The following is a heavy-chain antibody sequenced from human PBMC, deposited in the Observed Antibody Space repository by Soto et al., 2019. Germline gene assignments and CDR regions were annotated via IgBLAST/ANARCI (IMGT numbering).Heavy chain of an antibody. J-gene: IGHJ6*02. V-gene: IGHV3-53*05. Sequence: QPGGSLRLSCAASGFTVSSNYMSWVRQAPGKGLEWVSVIYSGGSTYYADSVKGRFTISGDNSKNTLYLQMNSLRAEDTAVYYCAKDISLYSSSWYLDYYYGMDVWGQGTTVTVSS. CDR3: AKDISLYSSSWYLDYYYGMDV. CDR1: GFTVSSNY. CDR2: IYSGGST. D-gene: IGHD6-13*01.